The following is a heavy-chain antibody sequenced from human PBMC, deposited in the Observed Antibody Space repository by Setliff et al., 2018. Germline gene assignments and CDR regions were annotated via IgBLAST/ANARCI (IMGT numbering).Heavy chain of an antibody. D-gene: IGHD1-26*01. V-gene: IGHV1-2*02. CDR1: GNRFTDYN. CDR3: VRSGKFGMRFWFDQ. Sequence: GASVKVSCKASGNRFTDYNLHWVRQAPGQGLEWMGWINPDSGDTHSAQKFQGMVTMTRDTSINTAYMELGSLTSDDTAFYYCVRSGKFGMRFWFDQWGQGTLVTVSS. CDR2: INPDSGDT. J-gene: IGHJ5*02.